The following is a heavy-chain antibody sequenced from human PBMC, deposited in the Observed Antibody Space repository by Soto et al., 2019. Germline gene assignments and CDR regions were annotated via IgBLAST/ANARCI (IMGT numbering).Heavy chain of an antibody. CDR3: ARRGERAGATHCFDP. CDR2: MFHSGNK. J-gene: IGHJ5*02. D-gene: IGHD1-26*01. CDR1: GGSVSSGGYY. V-gene: IGHV4-39*01. Sequence: QVQLRESGPRLVKPSETLSLTCSVSGGSVSSGGYYWGWIRQTPGQVLEWIASMFHSGNKYYNPSIRRRVTISVATPRHELSLNLCSCTAADTAVYYCARRGERAGATHCFDPWDQGILVIVSS.